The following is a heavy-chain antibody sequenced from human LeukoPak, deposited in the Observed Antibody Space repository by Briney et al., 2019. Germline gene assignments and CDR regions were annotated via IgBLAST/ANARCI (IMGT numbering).Heavy chain of an antibody. CDR2: INPSGGST. V-gene: IGHV1-46*01. J-gene: IGHJ5*02. CDR1: GYTFTNYY. Sequence: ASVKVSCKASGYTFTNYYMHWVRQAPGQGLEWMGIINPSGGSTSYAQKFQGRVTMTRDTSTSTVYMELSSLRSEDTAVYYCARVSRGYSWDNWFDPWGQGTLVTVSP. D-gene: IGHD5-18*01. CDR3: ARVSRGYSWDNWFDP.